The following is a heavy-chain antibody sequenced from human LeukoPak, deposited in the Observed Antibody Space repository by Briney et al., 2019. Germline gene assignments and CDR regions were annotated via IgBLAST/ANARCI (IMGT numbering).Heavy chain of an antibody. V-gene: IGHV4-4*07. CDR2: IYPSGTT. J-gene: IGHJ4*02. CDR3: ASTPIGDDFWSGYYRGFDY. D-gene: IGHD3-3*01. Sequence: SETLSLTCTVSGGSISNYYWSWIRQPAGKGLEWIGRIYPSGTTTYNPSLKSRVTMSVDTSKNRFSLKLSSVTAADTAVYYCASTPIGDDFWSGYYRGFDYWGQGTLVTVSS. CDR1: GGSISNYY.